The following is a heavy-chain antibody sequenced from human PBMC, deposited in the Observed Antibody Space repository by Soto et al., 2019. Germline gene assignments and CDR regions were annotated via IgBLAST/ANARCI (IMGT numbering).Heavy chain of an antibody. D-gene: IGHD3-9*01. CDR3: ARILRDYYYYYGMDV. Sequence: EVQLVQSGADVKKSGESLKISCKGSGYSFTTYYIAWVRQMPGKGLEWMGIIYPGASHTIYSPSFQGQVTISADKSISTAYLQWSSLKASDSAIYYCARILRDYYYYYGMDVWGQGTTVTVSS. J-gene: IGHJ6*02. CDR1: GYSFTTYY. CDR2: IYPGASHT. V-gene: IGHV5-51*03.